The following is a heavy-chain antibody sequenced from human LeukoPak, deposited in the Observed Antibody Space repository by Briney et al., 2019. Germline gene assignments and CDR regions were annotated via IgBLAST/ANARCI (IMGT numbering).Heavy chain of an antibody. J-gene: IGHJ6*02. Sequence: GASVKVSCKASGYTFTSYGISWVRQAPGQGLEWMGWISAYNGNTNYAQKLQGRVTMTTDTSTSTAYMELRSLRSDDTAVYYCARGPATAMGKLSVNYYYYGMDVWGQGTTVTVSS. CDR3: ARGPATAMGKLSVNYYYYGMDV. V-gene: IGHV1-18*01. CDR1: GYTFTSYG. D-gene: IGHD5-18*01. CDR2: ISAYNGNT.